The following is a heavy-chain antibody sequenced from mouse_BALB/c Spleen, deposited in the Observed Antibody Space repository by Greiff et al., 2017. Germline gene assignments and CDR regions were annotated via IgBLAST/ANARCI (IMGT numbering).Heavy chain of an antibody. CDR2: IRSKSNNYAT. CDR3: VRGGLYGNWFAY. D-gene: IGHD2-1*01. V-gene: IGHV10S3*01. CDR1: GFTFNTNA. J-gene: IGHJ3*01. Sequence: EVQLVETGGGLVQPKGSLKLSCAASGFTFNTNAMNWVRQAPGKGLEWVARIRSKSNNYATYYADSVKDRFTISRDDSQSMLYLQMNNLKTEDTAMYYCVRGGLYGNWFAYWGQGTLVTVSA.